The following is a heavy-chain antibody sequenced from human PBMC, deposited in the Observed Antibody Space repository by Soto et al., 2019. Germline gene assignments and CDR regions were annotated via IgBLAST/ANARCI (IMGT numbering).Heavy chain of an antibody. CDR2: INPNSGGT. J-gene: IGHJ6*02. V-gene: IGHV1-2*02. D-gene: IGHD1-26*01. Sequence: ASVKVFCKASGYTFTGYYMHWVRQAPGQGLEWMGWINPNSGGTNYAQKFQGRVTMTRDTSISTAYMELSRLRSDDTAVYYCASWGPPFTTWELLRAYYYYYGMDVWGQGTTVTVSS. CDR3: ASWGPPFTTWELLRAYYYYYGMDV. CDR1: GYTFTGYY.